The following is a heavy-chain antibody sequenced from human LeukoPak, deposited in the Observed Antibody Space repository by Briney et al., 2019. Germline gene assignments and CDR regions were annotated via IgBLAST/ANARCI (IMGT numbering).Heavy chain of an antibody. D-gene: IGHD5-18*01. CDR2: ISSSSSYI. Sequence: PGGSLRLSCAASGFTFSSYSMNWVRQAPGKGLEWVSSISSSSSYIYYADSVKGRFTISRDNAKNSLYLQMNSLRAEDTAVYYCARLRGYSYGSLGYWGQGTLVTVSS. V-gene: IGHV3-21*01. J-gene: IGHJ4*02. CDR3: ARLRGYSYGSLGY. CDR1: GFTFSSYS.